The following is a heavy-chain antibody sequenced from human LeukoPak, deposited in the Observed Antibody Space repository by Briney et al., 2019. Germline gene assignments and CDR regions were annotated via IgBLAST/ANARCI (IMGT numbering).Heavy chain of an antibody. CDR1: GGTFSSYA. V-gene: IGHV1-69*05. J-gene: IGHJ4*02. CDR3: ARDGGGLRYAGPLDY. Sequence: SVKVSCKASGGTFSSYAISWVRQAPGQGLEWMGRIIPIFGTANYAQKFQGRVTITTDESTSTAYMERSSLRSEDTAVYYCARDGGGLRYAGPLDYWGQGTLVTVSS. CDR2: IIPIFGTA. D-gene: IGHD4-17*01.